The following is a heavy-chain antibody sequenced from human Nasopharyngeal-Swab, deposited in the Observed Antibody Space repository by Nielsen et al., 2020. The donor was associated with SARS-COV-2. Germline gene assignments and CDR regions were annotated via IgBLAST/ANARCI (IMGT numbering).Heavy chain of an antibody. J-gene: IGHJ4*02. CDR3: ARASKTGAAAGLHPFGN. CDR1: GFTFSSYG. Sequence: GGSLRLSCAASGFTFSSYGMHWVRQAPGKGLEWVAVISYDGSNKYYADSVKGRFTISRDNSKNTLYLQMNSLREEDTAIYYCARASKTGAAAGLHPFGNWGQGTLVTVSS. D-gene: IGHD6-13*01. V-gene: IGHV3-33*05. CDR2: ISYDGSNK.